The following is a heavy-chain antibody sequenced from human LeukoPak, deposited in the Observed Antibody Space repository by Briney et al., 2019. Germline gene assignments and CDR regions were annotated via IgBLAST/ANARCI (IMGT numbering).Heavy chain of an antibody. J-gene: IGHJ6*03. CDR1: GGSISSSSYY. V-gene: IGHV4-39*07. D-gene: IGHD6-19*01. CDR2: IYYSGST. Sequence: NPSETLSLTWTVSGGSISSSSYYWGWIRQPAGKGREWIGSIYYSGSTYYNPSLKSRVTISVDTSKNQFSLKLSSVTAADTAVYYCARSSSGWYYYYYYMDVWGKGTTVTISS. CDR3: ARSSSGWYYYYYYMDV.